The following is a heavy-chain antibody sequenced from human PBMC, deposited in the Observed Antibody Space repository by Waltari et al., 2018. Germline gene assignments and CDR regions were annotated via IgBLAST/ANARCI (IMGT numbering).Heavy chain of an antibody. J-gene: IGHJ6*02. CDR2: INHSGST. CDR3: ARARNYYYYYYGMDV. V-gene: IGHV4-34*01. Sequence: QVQLQQWGAGLLKPSETLSLTCAVYGGSFSGYYWSWIRQPPGKGLEWIGEINHSGSTNYNPSIKSRVTISVETTKNQFSLKLSSVTAADTAVYYCARARNYYYYYYGMDVWGQGTTVTVSS. CDR1: GGSFSGYY. D-gene: IGHD1-7*01.